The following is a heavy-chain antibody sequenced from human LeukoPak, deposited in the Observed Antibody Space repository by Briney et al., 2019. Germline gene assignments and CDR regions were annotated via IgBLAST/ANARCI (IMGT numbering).Heavy chain of an antibody. CDR2: IYYSGKT. Sequence: SETLSLTCNVSGGSISSYYWSWLRQPPGKGLECIGYIYYSGKTNYNPSLRSRVTISADMSKNQLSLNLSSVTAADTAVYYCARGFNWFDPWGQGTLVTVSS. CDR1: GGSISSYY. J-gene: IGHJ5*02. CDR3: ARGFNWFDP. V-gene: IGHV4-59*01.